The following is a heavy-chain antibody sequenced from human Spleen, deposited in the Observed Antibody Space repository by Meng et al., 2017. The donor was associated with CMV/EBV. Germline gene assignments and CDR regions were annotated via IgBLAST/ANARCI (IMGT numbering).Heavy chain of an antibody. V-gene: IGHV3-74*01. J-gene: IGHJ5*02. CDR2: INNDGTIT. CDR1: GFSFSSSW. D-gene: IGHD2-2*01. Sequence: GESLKISCAASGFSFSSSWMSWVRRAPGKGLEWVSHINNDGTITTYADSLEGRFTISRDNAKNTLYLQMNSLKDEDTAMYYCARDPSNTVVVPSSYFDPWGQGTLVTVSS. CDR3: ARDPSNTVVVPSSYFDP.